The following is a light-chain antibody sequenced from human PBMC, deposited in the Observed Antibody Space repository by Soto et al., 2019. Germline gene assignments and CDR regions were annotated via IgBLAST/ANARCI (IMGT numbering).Light chain of an antibody. J-gene: IGKJ4*01. CDR3: QQRRNWPLT. CDR2: DES. Sequence: EIVLTQSPATLSLSPGERATLSRRASQSVDSFLAWYQQKPGQAPRLLIYDESSRATGIPVRFSGSGSGTDFTLTISSLEPEDSAVYYCQQRRNWPLTFGGGTKVEIK. CDR1: QSVDSF. V-gene: IGKV3-11*01.